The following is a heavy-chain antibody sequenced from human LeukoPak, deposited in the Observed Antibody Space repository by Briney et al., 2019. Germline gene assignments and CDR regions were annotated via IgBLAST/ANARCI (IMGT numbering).Heavy chain of an antibody. J-gene: IGHJ3*02. CDR3: ARRGDSGSYCFDI. CDR1: GGALSSDD. Sequence: GASVSLSRKASGGALSSDDISWVRQAPGQGLEWMGRIIPILGIANYAQKFQGRVTITADKSTSTAYMELSSLRSEDTAVYYCARRGDSGSYCFDIWGQGTMVTVSS. V-gene: IGHV1-69*04. CDR2: IIPILGIA. D-gene: IGHD3-10*01.